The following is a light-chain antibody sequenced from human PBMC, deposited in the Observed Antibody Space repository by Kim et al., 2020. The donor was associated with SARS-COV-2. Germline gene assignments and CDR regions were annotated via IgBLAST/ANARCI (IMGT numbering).Light chain of an antibody. CDR2: AAS. CDR1: QNIRNY. V-gene: IGKV1-39*01. J-gene: IGKJ1*01. CDR3: QQSYTTPRT. Sequence: DIQMTQSPSSLSASVGYRVTITCRASQNIRNYVNWYQQKPGRAPSLLIYAASSLQSGVPSRFSGGGSGTDFTLTISSLQSEDSASYYCQQSYTTPRTFGQGTKVDIK.